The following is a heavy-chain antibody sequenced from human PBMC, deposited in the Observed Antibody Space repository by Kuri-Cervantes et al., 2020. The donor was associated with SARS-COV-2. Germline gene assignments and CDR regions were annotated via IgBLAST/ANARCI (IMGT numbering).Heavy chain of an antibody. V-gene: IGHV1-2*02. CDR2: INPNSGGT. CDR3: AREPGDAFDI. CDR1: GYTFTYRR. Sequence: ASVKVSCKASGYTFTYRRLHWVRQAPGQALEWMGWINPNSGGTNYAQKFQGRVTMTRDTSISTAYMELSRLRSDDTAVYYCAREPGDAFDIWGQGTMVTVSS. J-gene: IGHJ3*02. D-gene: IGHD1-14*01.